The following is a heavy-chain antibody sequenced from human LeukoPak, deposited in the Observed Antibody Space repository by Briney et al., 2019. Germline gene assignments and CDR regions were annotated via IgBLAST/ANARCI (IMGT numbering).Heavy chain of an antibody. V-gene: IGHV4-39*01. CDR3: ARLGRIAAAGRESDY. CDR2: IYYSGST. CDR1: GGSISSSSYY. J-gene: IGHJ4*02. Sequence: SETLSLTCTVSGGSISSSSYYWGWIRQPPGKGLEWIGSIYYSGSTYYNPSLKSRVTISVDTSKNQFSLKLSSMTAADTAVYYCARLGRIAAAGRESDYWGQGTLVTVSS. D-gene: IGHD6-13*01.